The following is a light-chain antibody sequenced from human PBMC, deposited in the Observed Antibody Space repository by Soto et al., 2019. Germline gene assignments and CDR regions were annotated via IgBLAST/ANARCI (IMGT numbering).Light chain of an antibody. CDR3: CSYSGSIYV. J-gene: IGLJ1*01. Sequence: QSALTQPRSVSGSPEQSDTISCTGTSSDVGGYNYVSWYQHHPGKAPKLMIYDVTKRPSGVPDRFSGSKSGNTASLTISGLQAEDEADYYCCSYSGSIYVFGTGTKVTVL. V-gene: IGLV2-11*01. CDR2: DVT. CDR1: SSDVGGYNY.